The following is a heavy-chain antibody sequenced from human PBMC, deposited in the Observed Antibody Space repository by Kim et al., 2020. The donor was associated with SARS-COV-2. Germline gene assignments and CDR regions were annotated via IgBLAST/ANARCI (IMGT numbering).Heavy chain of an antibody. Sequence: TANYAQKFQGRVTITADESTSTAYMGLRSLRSEDTAVYYCARDGYGMDVWGQGTTVTVSS. CDR2: TA. V-gene: IGHV1-69*01. CDR3: ARDGYGMDV. J-gene: IGHJ6*02.